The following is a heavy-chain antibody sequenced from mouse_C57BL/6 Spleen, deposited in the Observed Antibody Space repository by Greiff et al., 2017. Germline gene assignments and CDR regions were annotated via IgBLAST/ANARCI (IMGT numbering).Heavy chain of an antibody. Sequence: EVKVVESGPGMVKPSQSLSLTCTVTGYSITSGYDWHWIRHFPGNKLEWMGYISYSGSTKYNSSLKSRITITHDTSKNHFYLKLKSVTTEDTATYYCARDLEDAMDYWGQGTSVTVSS. CDR2: ISYSGST. J-gene: IGHJ4*01. V-gene: IGHV3-1*01. CDR3: ARDLEDAMDY. CDR1: GYSITSGYD.